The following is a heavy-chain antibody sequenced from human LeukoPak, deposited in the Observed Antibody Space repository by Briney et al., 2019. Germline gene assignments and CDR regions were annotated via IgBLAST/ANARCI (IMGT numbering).Heavy chain of an antibody. CDR1: GGSFSGYY. CDR2: INHSGST. J-gene: IGHJ4*02. CDR3: ARGQENGSGSYHY. Sequence: SETLSLTCAVYGGSFSGYYWSWIRQPPGKGLEWIGEINHSGSTNYNPSLKGRVTISVDTSKNQFSLKLSSVTAADTAVYYCARGQENGSGSYHYWGQGTLVTVSS. D-gene: IGHD3-10*01. V-gene: IGHV4-34*01.